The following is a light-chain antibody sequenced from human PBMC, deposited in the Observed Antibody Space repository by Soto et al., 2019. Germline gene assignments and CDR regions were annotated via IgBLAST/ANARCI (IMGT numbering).Light chain of an antibody. CDR1: SSDVGGYNY. CDR3: SSYAGSNNLYV. Sequence: QSALTQPPSASGSPGQSVTISCTGTSSDVGGYNYVSWYQQHPGKAPKLMIYEVSKRPSGVPDRFSGPKSGNTASLTVSGLQAEDEADYYCSSYAGSNNLYVFGTGTKLTVL. J-gene: IGLJ1*01. CDR2: EVS. V-gene: IGLV2-8*01.